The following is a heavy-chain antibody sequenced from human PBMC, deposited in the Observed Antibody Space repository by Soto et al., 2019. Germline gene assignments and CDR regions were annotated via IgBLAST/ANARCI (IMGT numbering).Heavy chain of an antibody. CDR2: IYWDDDK. V-gene: IGHV2-5*02. Sequence: SGPTLVNPTQTLTLTCTFSGFSLSTSGVGVGWIRQPPGKALEWLALIYWDDDKRYSPSLKSRLTITKDTSKNQVVLTMTNMDPVDTATYYCAHPSYVDYGDYPNAFDIWGQGTMVTVSS. J-gene: IGHJ3*02. CDR1: GFSLSTSGVG. CDR3: AHPSYVDYGDYPNAFDI. D-gene: IGHD4-17*01.